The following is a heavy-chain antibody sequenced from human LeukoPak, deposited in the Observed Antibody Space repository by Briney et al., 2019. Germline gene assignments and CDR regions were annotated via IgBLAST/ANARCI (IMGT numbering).Heavy chain of an antibody. Sequence: PSETLSLTCTVSGGSISSSSYYWGWIRQPPGKGLEWIGNIYYSGNTYYNPSLKSRVTISVDTSKNQFSLKLRSVTAADTAVFYCARRNKAVPGDAFDMWGQGTMVTASS. CDR1: GGSISSSSYY. CDR2: IYYSGNT. V-gene: IGHV4-39*01. D-gene: IGHD6-19*01. CDR3: ARRNKAVPGDAFDM. J-gene: IGHJ3*02.